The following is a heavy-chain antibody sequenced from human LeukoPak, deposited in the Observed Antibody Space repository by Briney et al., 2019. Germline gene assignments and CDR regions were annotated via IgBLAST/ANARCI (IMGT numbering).Heavy chain of an antibody. V-gene: IGHV4-4*09. J-gene: IGHJ6*03. CDR2: IYTSGST. D-gene: IGHD2-21*02. CDR3: ARHVTMGSYYYYMDV. CDR1: GGSMNRFY. Sequence: SETLSLTCTVSGGSMNRFYWAWIRQPAGRGLEWIGYIYTSGSTNYNPSLKSRVTISVDTSKNQFSLKLSSVTAADTAVYYCARHVTMGSYYYYMDVWGKGTTVTVS.